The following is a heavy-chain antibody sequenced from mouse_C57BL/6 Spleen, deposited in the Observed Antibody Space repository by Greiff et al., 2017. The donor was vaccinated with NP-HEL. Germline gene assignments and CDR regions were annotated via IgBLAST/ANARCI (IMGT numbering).Heavy chain of an antibody. V-gene: IGHV15-2*01. CDR1: DSEVFPIAY. J-gene: IGHJ2*01. CDR3: ARHHYYGSSNDYFDY. CDR2: ILPSIGRT. Sequence: QVQLKQSGSELRSPGSSVKLSCKDFDSEVFPIAYMSWVRQKPGHGFEWIGGILPSIGRTIYGEKFEGKATLDADTLSNTAYLELNSLTSEDSAIYYCARHHYYGSSNDYFDYWGQGTTLTVSS. D-gene: IGHD1-1*01.